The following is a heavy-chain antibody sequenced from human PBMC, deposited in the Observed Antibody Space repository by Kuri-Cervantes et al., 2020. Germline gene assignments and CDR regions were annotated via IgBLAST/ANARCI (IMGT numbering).Heavy chain of an antibody. D-gene: IGHD1-1*01. CDR1: GFTFSSYS. CDR3: AKALVQLASEDY. V-gene: IGHV3-21*01. J-gene: IGHJ4*02. CDR2: ISSSSSYI. Sequence: GGSLRLSCAASGFTFSSYSMNWVRQAPGKGLEWVSSISSSSSYIYHADSVKGRFAISRDNSKNTLYLQMNSLRAEDTAVYYCAKALVQLASEDYWGQGTLVTVSS.